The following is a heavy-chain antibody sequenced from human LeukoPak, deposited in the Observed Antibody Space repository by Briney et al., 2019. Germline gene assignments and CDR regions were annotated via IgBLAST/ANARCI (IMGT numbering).Heavy chain of an antibody. V-gene: IGHV4-39*07. CDR2: IYYSGST. D-gene: IGHD3-3*01. CDR1: GGSISSSSYY. J-gene: IGHJ5*02. CDR3: ASELRITIFGRNWFDP. Sequence: PSETLSLTCTVSGGSISSSSYYWGWIRQPPGKGLEWIGSIYYSGSTYYNPSLKSRVTISVDTSKNQFSLKLSSVTAADTAVYYCASELRITIFGRNWFDPWGQGTLVTVSS.